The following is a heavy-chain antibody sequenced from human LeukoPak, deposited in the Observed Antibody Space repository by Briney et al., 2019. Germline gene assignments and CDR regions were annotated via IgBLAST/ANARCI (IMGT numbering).Heavy chain of an antibody. CDR1: GGSISSYY. CDR2: IYTSGST. Sequence: SETLSLTCTVSGGSISSYYWSWIRQPAGKGLEWIGRIYTSGSTNYNPSLKSRVTMSVDTSKNQFSLKLSSVTAADTAVYYCAREGDSVWGSYRYTEVPFDPWGQGTLVTVSS. CDR3: AREGDSVWGSYRYTEVPFDP. D-gene: IGHD3-16*02. V-gene: IGHV4-4*07. J-gene: IGHJ5*02.